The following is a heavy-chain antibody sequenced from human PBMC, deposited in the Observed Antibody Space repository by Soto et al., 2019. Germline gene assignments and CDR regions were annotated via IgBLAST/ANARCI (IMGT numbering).Heavy chain of an antibody. CDR2: VSGSGGNT. Sequence: GGSLRLSCAASGFIFSSFAMSWVRQAPGRGVEWVSGVSGSGGNTYYAESVKGRFTVSRDNVKKTLYLQMNSLRAEDTAVYYCAKDSKYSNTWYYYGMDVWGQGTTVTVSS. V-gene: IGHV3-23*01. CDR1: GFIFSSFA. CDR3: AKDSKYSNTWYYYGMDV. J-gene: IGHJ6*02. D-gene: IGHD6-13*01.